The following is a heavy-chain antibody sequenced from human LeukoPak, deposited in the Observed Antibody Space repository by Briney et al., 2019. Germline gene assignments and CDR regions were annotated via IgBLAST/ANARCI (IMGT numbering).Heavy chain of an antibody. V-gene: IGHV1-69*04. J-gene: IGHJ4*02. CDR3: ARVCSSTSCYGSDY. D-gene: IGHD2-2*01. Sequence: SVKVSCKASGGTFSSYAISWVRQAPGQGLEWMGRIIPILGIAKYAQKFQGRVTITADKSTSTAYMELSSLRSEDTAVYYCARVCSSTSCYGSDYWGQGTLVTVSS. CDR2: IIPILGIA. CDR1: GGTFSSYA.